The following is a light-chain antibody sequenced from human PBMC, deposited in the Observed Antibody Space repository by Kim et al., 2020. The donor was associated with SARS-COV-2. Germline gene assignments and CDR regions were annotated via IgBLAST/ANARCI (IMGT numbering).Light chain of an antibody. V-gene: IGKV3-15*01. CDR2: GPS. CDR1: QSVKSN. CDR3: QQYNNWPLT. J-gene: IGKJ4*01. Sequence: EVVMTQSPATLSMSPGERATLSCRASQSVKSNLAWYQQKPGQAPRLLIYGPSTRATGIPARFSGSGSGTEFTLTISSLQSEDFAVYYCQQYNNWPLTFGGGTKVDIK.